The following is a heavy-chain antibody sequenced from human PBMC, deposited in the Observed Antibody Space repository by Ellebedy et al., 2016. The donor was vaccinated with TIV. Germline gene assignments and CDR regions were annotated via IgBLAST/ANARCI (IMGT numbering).Heavy chain of an antibody. CDR3: ARDLYDILTAYFYRYGMDV. Sequence: SVKVSCKASGGTFSSYAISWVRQAPGQGLEWMGGIIPIFGTANYAQKFQGSVTITADESTSTAYMELRGLKPDDTAVYYCARDLYDILTAYFYRYGMDVWGQGTTVTVSS. D-gene: IGHD3-9*01. J-gene: IGHJ6*02. CDR1: GGTFSSYA. CDR2: IIPIFGTA. V-gene: IGHV1-69*13.